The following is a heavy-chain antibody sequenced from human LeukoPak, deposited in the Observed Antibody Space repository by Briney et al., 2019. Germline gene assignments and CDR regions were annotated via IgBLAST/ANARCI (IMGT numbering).Heavy chain of an antibody. J-gene: IGHJ4*02. Sequence: GSLRLSCAASGFTFDDYAMHWVRQAPGKGLEWVSLISGDGGSTYYADSVKGRFTISRDNSKNSLYLQMNSLRTEDTALYYCAKDISVIVVPHFKDNGYFDHWGQGTLVTVCS. CDR3: AKDISVIVVPHFKDNGYFDH. V-gene: IGHV3-43*02. D-gene: IGHD3-22*01. CDR2: ISGDGGST. CDR1: GFTFDDYA.